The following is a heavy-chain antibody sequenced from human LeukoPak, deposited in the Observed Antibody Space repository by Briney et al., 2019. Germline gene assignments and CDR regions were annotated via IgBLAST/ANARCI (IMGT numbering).Heavy chain of an antibody. CDR3: ARAGRFTMFGVVSTHDMDV. V-gene: IGHV4-38-2*01. J-gene: IGHJ6*03. Sequence: SETLSLTCAVSGYSISSGYYWGWIRQPPGKGLEWIGEINYSGSTNYNPSLKSRVTISVDTSKNQFSLKLSSVTAADTAVYYCARAGRFTMFGVVSTHDMDVWGKGTTVTVSS. D-gene: IGHD3-3*01. CDR2: INYSGST. CDR1: GYSISSGYY.